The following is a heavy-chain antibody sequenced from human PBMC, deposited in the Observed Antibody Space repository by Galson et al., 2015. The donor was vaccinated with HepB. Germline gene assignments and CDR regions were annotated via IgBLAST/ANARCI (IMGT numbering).Heavy chain of an antibody. CDR3: TTDVVAATLDAFDI. Sequence: SLRLSCAASGFTFSNAWMSWVRQAPGKGLEWVGRIKSKTDGGTTDYAAPVKGRFTISRDDSKNTLYLQMNSLKTEDTAVYYCTTDVVAATLDAFDIWSPGTMVTVSS. V-gene: IGHV3-15*01. D-gene: IGHD2-15*01. CDR1: GFTFSNAW. J-gene: IGHJ3*02. CDR2: IKSKTDGGTT.